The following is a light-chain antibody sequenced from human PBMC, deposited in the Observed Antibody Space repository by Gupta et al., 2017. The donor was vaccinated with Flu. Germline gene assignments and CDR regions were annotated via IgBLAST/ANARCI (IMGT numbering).Light chain of an antibody. CDR3: GARDDSLNGHYV. CDR2: DNN. V-gene: IGLV1-44*01. Sequence: SVLPQPPSASGTPGPRVTISCSGSSSNIGTNAVPWYQQVPGTAPNLLIYDNNKRPAGGPDRFSGSKSGTSAALAISGLQSEDEADYYCGARDDSLNGHYVFGNGTDVTVL. CDR1: SSNIGTNA. J-gene: IGLJ1*01.